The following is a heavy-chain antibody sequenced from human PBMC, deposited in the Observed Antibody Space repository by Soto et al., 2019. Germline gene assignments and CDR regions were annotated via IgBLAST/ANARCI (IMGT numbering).Heavy chain of an antibody. CDR3: AKGEGSYYDFWSGSLSSHYYYYGMDV. V-gene: IGHV3-23*01. D-gene: IGHD3-3*01. Sequence: GGSLRLSCAASGFTFSRYGRSWVRQATGKGLEWVEAISASGGSTYYADSLKGRFTISRDNSENTLYLQMNSLGAEDTAVYYCAKGEGSYYDFWSGSLSSHYYYYGMDVWGQGTTVTVSS. J-gene: IGHJ6*02. CDR1: GFTFSRYG. CDR2: ISASGGST.